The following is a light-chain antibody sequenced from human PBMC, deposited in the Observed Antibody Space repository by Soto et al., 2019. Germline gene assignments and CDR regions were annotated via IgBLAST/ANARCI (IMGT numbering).Light chain of an antibody. CDR3: AAWDASLNGLL. CDR2: GND. J-gene: IGLJ2*01. V-gene: IGLV1-44*01. CDR1: KSNIGSNP. Sequence: QPVLTQPPSASETPGQRVAISCSGSKSNIGSNPVNWYQHLPVTAPKLLIYGNDRRPSGVPDRFSGSNSGTSASLAISGLQSEDEADYYCAAWDASLNGLLFGGGTKLTVL.